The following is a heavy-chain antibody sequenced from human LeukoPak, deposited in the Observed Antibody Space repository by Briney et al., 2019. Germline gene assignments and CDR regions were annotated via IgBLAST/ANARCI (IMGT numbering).Heavy chain of an antibody. CDR3: ARVRLGRGLDY. J-gene: IGHJ4*02. V-gene: IGHV4-4*07. D-gene: IGHD6-19*01. CDR1: GDTISSSY. Sequence: SETLSLTCTASGDTISSSYWGWIRQPAGKGLEWIGRIHTSGSTYYSPSLKSRVTMSVDTSTNQFSLKLSSVTAADTAMYYCARVRLGRGLDYWGQGTLVTVSS. CDR2: IHTSGST.